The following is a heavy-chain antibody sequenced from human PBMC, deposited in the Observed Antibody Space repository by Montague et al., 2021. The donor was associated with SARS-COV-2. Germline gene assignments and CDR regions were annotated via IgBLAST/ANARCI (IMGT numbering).Heavy chain of an antibody. CDR3: ARRIDYYGIDV. CDR2: IDTSGNT. Sequence: TLSLTCTVSGGSISSGIHYWSWIRQPAGKGLELIGRIDTSGNTKYISSLKSRVTISVDTSKNQFSLKLSSVTAADTAVYYCARRIDYYGIDVWGQGTTVTVSS. D-gene: IGHD1-26*01. CDR1: GGSISSGIHY. V-gene: IGHV4-61*02. J-gene: IGHJ6*02.